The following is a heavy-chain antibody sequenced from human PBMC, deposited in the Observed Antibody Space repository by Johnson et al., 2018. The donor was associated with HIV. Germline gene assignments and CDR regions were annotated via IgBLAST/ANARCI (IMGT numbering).Heavy chain of an antibody. V-gene: IGHV3-20*04. Sequence: VQLVESGGGVVRPGGSLRLSCAASGFTFDDYGMSWVRQAPGKGLEWVSGINWNGGSTGYADSVKGRFTISRDNAKNSLYLQMNSLRAEDPVLYYLARIPSSWGLLGDAFDIWGQGTMVTVSS. CDR2: INWNGGST. CDR3: ARIPSSWGLLGDAFDI. CDR1: GFTFDDYG. J-gene: IGHJ3*02. D-gene: IGHD1-26*01.